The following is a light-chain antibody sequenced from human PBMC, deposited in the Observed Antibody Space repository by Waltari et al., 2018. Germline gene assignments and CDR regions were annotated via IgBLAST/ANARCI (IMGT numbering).Light chain of an antibody. CDR3: SSYTSSSTRVV. J-gene: IGLJ2*01. CDR1: SSDVGGYNY. CDR2: EVS. Sequence: SALTQPASVSGSPGQSITISCTGTSSDVGGYNYASWYQHHPGKAPKLMIYEVSNRPSGVSNRFSGSKSGNTASLTISGLQAEDEADYYCSSYTSSSTRVVFGGGTKLTVL. V-gene: IGLV2-14*01.